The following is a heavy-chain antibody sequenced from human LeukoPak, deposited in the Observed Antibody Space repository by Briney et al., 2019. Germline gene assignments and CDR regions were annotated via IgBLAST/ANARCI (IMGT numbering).Heavy chain of an antibody. CDR2: IYSGGST. CDR3: ARAQWLVRGFDY. V-gene: IGHV3-53*01. Sequence: GGSLRLSCAASGFTVSSNYMSWVRQAPGKGLEWVSVIYSGGSTYYADSVKGRFTISRDNSKNTLYLQMNSLRAEDTAVYYSARAQWLVRGFDYWGQGTLVTVSS. D-gene: IGHD6-19*01. CDR1: GFTVSSNY. J-gene: IGHJ4*02.